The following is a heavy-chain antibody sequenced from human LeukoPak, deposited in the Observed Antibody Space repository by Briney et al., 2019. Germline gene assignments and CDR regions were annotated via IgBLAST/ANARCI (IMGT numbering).Heavy chain of an antibody. CDR1: GGSNSSGGYY. Sequence: SETLSLTCTVSGGSNSSGGYYWSSIRQPPAKGLEWIGYIYHSGSTYYNPSLKSRVTISVDRSKNQFSLKLSSVTAADTAVYYCARQAPTAGAFDYWGQGTLVTVSS. J-gene: IGHJ4*02. CDR3: ARQAPTAGAFDY. V-gene: IGHV4-30-2*01. CDR2: IYHSGST. D-gene: IGHD4-17*01.